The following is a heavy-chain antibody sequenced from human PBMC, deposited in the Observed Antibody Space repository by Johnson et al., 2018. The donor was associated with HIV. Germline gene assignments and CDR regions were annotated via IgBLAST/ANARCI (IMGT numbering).Heavy chain of an antibody. CDR1: GFTFSSYG. CDR3: AKFASSTRTTGGDAFDI. CDR2: IWYDGSNK. V-gene: IGHV3-33*06. J-gene: IGHJ3*02. D-gene: IGHD4-11*01. Sequence: QVQLVESGGGVVQPGRSLRLSCAASGFTFSSYGMHWVRQAPGKGLEWVAVIWYDGSNKYYADSVKGRFTISRDNSKNTLYLQRNSLRAEDTAVYYCAKFASSTRTTGGDAFDIWGQGTMVTVSS.